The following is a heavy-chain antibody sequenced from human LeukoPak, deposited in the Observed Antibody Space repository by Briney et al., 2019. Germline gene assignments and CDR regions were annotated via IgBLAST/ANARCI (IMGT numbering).Heavy chain of an antibody. CDR3: AKSRGHMVATILLDY. CDR2: ISGSAGST. V-gene: IGHV3-23*01. CDR1: GFTFSSYA. Sequence: GASLRLSCAASGFTFSSYAMSWVRQAPGKGLEWVSAISGSAGSTNYADSVKGRFTISRDNSKNTLYLQMNSLRAEDTAVYYCAKSRGHMVATILLDYWGQGTLVTASS. D-gene: IGHD5-12*01. J-gene: IGHJ4*02.